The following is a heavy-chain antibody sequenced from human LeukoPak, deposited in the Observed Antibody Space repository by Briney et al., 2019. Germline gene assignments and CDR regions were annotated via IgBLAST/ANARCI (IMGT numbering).Heavy chain of an antibody. CDR2: IGTAGDT. J-gene: IGHJ4*02. Sequence: GGSLRLSCAASGFTFSNYDMHWARQATGKGLEWVSAIGTAGDTYYQGSVRGRFTMSRENAKNSLYLQMNSLTAGDTAVYYCARGADTHFDYWGQGILVTVSS. CDR3: ARGADTHFDY. CDR1: GFTFSNYD. D-gene: IGHD2-15*01. V-gene: IGHV3-13*04.